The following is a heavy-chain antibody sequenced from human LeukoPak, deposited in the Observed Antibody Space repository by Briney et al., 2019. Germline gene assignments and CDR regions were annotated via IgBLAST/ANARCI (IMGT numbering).Heavy chain of an antibody. V-gene: IGHV4-34*01. D-gene: IGHD3-22*01. CDR2: INHSGST. J-gene: IGHJ4*02. CDR3: ARALDSSGYIGYFDY. CDR1: GGSFSGYY. Sequence: PSETLSLTCAVYGGSFSGYYWSWIRQPPGKGLEWIGEINHSGSTNHNPSLKSRVTISVDTSKKQFSLKLSSVTAADTAAYYCARALDSSGYIGYFDYWGQGTLVTVSS.